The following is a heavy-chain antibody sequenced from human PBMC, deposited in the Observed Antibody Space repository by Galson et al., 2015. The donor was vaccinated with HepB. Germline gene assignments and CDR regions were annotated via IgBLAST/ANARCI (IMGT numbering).Heavy chain of an antibody. CDR3: ASEGFSCSGGSCYSKYYFDY. J-gene: IGHJ4*02. D-gene: IGHD2-15*01. CDR2: IWYDGSNK. V-gene: IGHV3-33*01. Sequence: SLRLSCAASGLTFTSYGMHWVRQAPGKGLEWVAVIWYDGSNKYYADSVKGRFTISRDNSKNTLYLQMNSLRAEDTAVYYCASEGFSCSGGSCYSKYYFDYWGQGTLVTVSS. CDR1: GLTFTSYG.